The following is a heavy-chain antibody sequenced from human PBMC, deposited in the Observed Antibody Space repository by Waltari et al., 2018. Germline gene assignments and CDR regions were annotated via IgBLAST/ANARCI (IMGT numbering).Heavy chain of an antibody. J-gene: IGHJ4*02. V-gene: IGHV3-23*01. Sequence: EVQLLESGGGLVQPGGSLRLSCAASGFTFSSYALRWVRQAPGKGLERVSGISGGGDSTYYADSVKGRFTIFRDNSKNTLHLQMNSLRAEDTAVYYCAKGTEWLAGVGEYWGQGTLVTVSS. CDR3: AKGTEWLAGVGEY. D-gene: IGHD6-19*01. CDR2: ISGGGDST. CDR1: GFTFSSYA.